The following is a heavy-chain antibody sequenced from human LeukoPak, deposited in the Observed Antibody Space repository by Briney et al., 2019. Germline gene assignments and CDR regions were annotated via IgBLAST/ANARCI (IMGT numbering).Heavy chain of an antibody. CDR3: ARGGQVATATSRYFDY. V-gene: IGHV3-11*06. CDR1: GFTFSDYY. Sequence: GGSLRLSCAASGFTFSDYYMSWIRQAPGKGLEWVSYISSSSSYTNYADSVKGRFTISRDNAKNSLYLQMNSLRAEDTAVYYCARGGQVATATSRYFDYWGQGTLLTVSS. CDR2: ISSSSSYT. J-gene: IGHJ4*02. D-gene: IGHD2-21*02.